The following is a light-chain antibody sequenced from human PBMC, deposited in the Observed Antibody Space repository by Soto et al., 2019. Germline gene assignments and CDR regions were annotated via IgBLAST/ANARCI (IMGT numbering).Light chain of an antibody. J-gene: IGLJ3*02. CDR2: EVS. V-gene: IGLV2-23*02. CDR1: SGDVGSYDL. CDR3: CSYAGSSTWV. Sequence: QSALTQPASVSGSPGQSITISCTGTSGDVGSYDLVSWYQQHPGKAPKLMIYEVSKRPSGVSNRFSGSKSGNTASLTISGLQAEDEADYYCCSYAGSSTWVFGGGTQLTVL.